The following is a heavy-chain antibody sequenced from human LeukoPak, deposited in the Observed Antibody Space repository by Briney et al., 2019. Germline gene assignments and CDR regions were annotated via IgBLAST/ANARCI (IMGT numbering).Heavy chain of an antibody. D-gene: IGHD3-10*01. J-gene: IGHJ4*02. CDR2: IYYSGST. Sequence: PSETLSLTCTVSGGSISSSSYYWGWIRQPPGKGLEWIGSIYYSGSTYYNPSLKSRVTISVDTSKNQFSLKLSSVTAADTAVYYCARHRGVYGSGKIDYWGQGTLVTVSS. CDR3: ARHRGVYGSGKIDY. V-gene: IGHV4-39*01. CDR1: GGSISSSSYY.